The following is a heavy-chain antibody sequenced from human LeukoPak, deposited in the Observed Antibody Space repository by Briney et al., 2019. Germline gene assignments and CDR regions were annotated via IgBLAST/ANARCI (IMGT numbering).Heavy chain of an antibody. J-gene: IGHJ4*02. Sequence: SETLSLTCTVSGGSISSYYWSWIRHPPGKGLEWIGYIYYSGSTNYNPSLKSRVTISVDTSKNQFSLKLSSVTAADTAVYYCARGGSTDYDFWNGYCSLYYFDYWGQGTLVTVSS. CDR3: ARGGSTDYDFWNGYCSLYYFDY. CDR1: GGSISSYY. CDR2: IYYSGST. D-gene: IGHD3-3*01. V-gene: IGHV4-59*01.